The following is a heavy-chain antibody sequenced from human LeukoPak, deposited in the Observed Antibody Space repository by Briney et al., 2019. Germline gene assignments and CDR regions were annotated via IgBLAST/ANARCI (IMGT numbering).Heavy chain of an antibody. CDR2: IDHNSGDT. CDR1: GYSFTGYF. CDR3: ARSGSTGYSLDY. D-gene: IGHD3-22*01. Sequence: ASVRVSCKASGYSFTGYFIHWVRQAPGQGVEWMGCIDHNSGDTKYAQKFQGRVSMPRDTSTRTAYMELSRLRSDDTAVYFCARSGSTGYSLDYWGQGTLVTVSS. J-gene: IGHJ4*02. V-gene: IGHV1-2*02.